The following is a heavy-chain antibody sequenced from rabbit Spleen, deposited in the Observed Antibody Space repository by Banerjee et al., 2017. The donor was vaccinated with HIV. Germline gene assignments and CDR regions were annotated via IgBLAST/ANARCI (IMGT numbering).Heavy chain of an antibody. D-gene: IGHD1-1*01. CDR1: GFDFRRYYL. Sequence: QEQVKETGGGLVQPGGSLALSCKASGFDFRRYYLSWVRQAPGKGLEWIGYIDPIFGTTAYATWVNGRFSISKTSSTTVTLQMTSLTAADTATYFCARDTATSFSTYGMDLWGQGTLVTVS. CDR2: IDPIFGTT. V-gene: IGHV1S45*01. J-gene: IGHJ6*01. CDR3: ARDTATSFSTYGMDL.